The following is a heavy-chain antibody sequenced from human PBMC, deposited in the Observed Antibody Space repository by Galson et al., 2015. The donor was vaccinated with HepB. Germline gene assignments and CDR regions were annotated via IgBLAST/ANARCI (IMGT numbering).Heavy chain of an antibody. D-gene: IGHD3-22*01. Sequence: QSGAEVKKPGESLRISCKGSGYSFPSYWISWVRQMPGKGLEWMGRIDPSDSYTNYSPSFQGHVTISADKSISTAYLQWSSLKASDTAMYYCARVSYYYDSSGYYYLWFDPWGQGTLVTVSS. J-gene: IGHJ5*02. CDR3: ARVSYYYDSSGYYYLWFDP. V-gene: IGHV5-10-1*01. CDR2: IDPSDSYT. CDR1: GYSFPSYW.